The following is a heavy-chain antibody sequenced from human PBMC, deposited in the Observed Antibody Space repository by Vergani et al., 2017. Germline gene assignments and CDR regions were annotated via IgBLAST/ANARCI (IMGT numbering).Heavy chain of an antibody. D-gene: IGHD2-15*01. CDR1: GGSINSHNYY. CDR2: IHTSGST. V-gene: IGHV4-61*02. CDR3: ARGSCLGGSCDKPLFDY. Sequence: QVQLQESGPGLVKPSQTLSLTCTVSGGSINSHNYYWSWIRQPAGKGLEWIWRIHTSGSTNYNPSLKSRVTMSEDTSKNQFSLNLTSVTAADTAVYFCARGSCLGGSCDKPLFDYWGQGILVTVSS. J-gene: IGHJ4*02.